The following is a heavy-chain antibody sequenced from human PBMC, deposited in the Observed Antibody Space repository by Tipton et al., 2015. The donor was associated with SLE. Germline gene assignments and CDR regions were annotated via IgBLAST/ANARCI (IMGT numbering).Heavy chain of an antibody. CDR3: ARTKQQGYYMDV. J-gene: IGHJ6*03. CDR2: IYYSGST. CDR1: GGSISSGGYY. Sequence: TLSLTCTVSGGSISSGGYYWSWIRQHPGKGLEWIGYIYYSGSTNYNPSLKSRVTISVDTSKNQFSLKLSSVTAADTAVYYCARTKQQGYYMDVWGKGTTVTVSS. D-gene: IGHD6-13*01. V-gene: IGHV4-31*03.